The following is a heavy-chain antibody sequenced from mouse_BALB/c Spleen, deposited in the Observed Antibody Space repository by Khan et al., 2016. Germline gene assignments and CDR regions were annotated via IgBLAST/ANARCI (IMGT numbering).Heavy chain of an antibody. D-gene: IGHD2-10*02. CDR1: GFSLTSYD. CDR3: VREYGNYYYAMDY. V-gene: IGHV2-9-2*01. Sequence: VQLRASGPGLVAPSQSLSITCTVSGFSLTSYDISWIRQPPGKGLEWLGVIWTGGGTNYNSAFMSRLSISKDNSKSQVFLKMNSLQTDDTAIYYCVREYGNYYYAMDYWGQGTSVTVSS. J-gene: IGHJ4*01. CDR2: IWTGGGT.